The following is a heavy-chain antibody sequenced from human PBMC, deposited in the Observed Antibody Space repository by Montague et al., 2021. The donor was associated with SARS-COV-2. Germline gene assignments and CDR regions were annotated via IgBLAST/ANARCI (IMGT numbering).Heavy chain of an antibody. D-gene: IGHD6-19*01. CDR3: ARGSGWMGNAFDI. V-gene: IGHV4-59*01. Sequence: SETLSLTCTVSGGSISSYYCSWIRQPPGKGLEWIGYIYYSGSNNYKPSLKSRVTISVDTSKNQFSLKLSSVTAADTAVYYCARGSGWMGNAFDIWGQGTMVTVSS. CDR1: GGSISSYY. J-gene: IGHJ3*02. CDR2: IYYSGSN.